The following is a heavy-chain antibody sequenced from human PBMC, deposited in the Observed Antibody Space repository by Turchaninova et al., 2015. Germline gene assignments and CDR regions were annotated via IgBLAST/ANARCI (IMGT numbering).Heavy chain of an antibody. CDR2: IYWDNDK. CDR1: GFSHSTSGVG. J-gene: IGHJ4*02. CDR3: AHRQTSVAVYDY. Sequence: QITLKESGPTLVKPTQPLKLTSTFSGFSHSTSGVGVAWFRQPPGLALEWLSLIYWDNDKRYSPSLKSRLTIAKDTSKNQVVLTMTNMDPEDTATYYCAHRQTSVAVYDYRGQGTLVTVSS. V-gene: IGHV2-5*02. D-gene: IGHD6-19*01.